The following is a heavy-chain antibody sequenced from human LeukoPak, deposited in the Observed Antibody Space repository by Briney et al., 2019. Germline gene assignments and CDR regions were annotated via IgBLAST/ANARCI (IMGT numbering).Heavy chain of an antibody. CDR3: AADLRIAAGIDP. D-gene: IGHD6-13*01. CDR2: IVVGSGNT. CDR1: GFTFTSSA. V-gene: IGHV1-58*02. J-gene: IGHJ5*02. Sequence: SVKVSCKASGFTFTSSAMQWVRQARGQRLEWIGWIVVGSGNTNYAQKFQERVTITRDMSTSTAYMELSSLRSEDTAVYYCAADLRIAAGIDPWGQGTLVTVSS.